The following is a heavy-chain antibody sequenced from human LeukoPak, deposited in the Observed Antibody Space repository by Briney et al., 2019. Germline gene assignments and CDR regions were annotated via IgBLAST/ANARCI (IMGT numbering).Heavy chain of an antibody. V-gene: IGHV3-30*02. CDR2: IPYDGSNK. Sequence: PGGSLRLSCAASGFTFSDYGMHWVRQAPGKGLEWVAFIPYDGSNKYYADSVKGRFTISRDNAKNSLYLQMNSLRAEDTAVYYCARERGYSYGYSDYWGQGTLVTVSS. D-gene: IGHD5-18*01. CDR3: ARERGYSYGYSDY. J-gene: IGHJ4*02. CDR1: GFTFSDYG.